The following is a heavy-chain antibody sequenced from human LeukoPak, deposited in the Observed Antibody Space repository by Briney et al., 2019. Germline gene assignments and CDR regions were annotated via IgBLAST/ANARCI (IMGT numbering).Heavy chain of an antibody. Sequence: GGSLRLSCAASGFTFSSYTMNWVRHAPGKGVECVASISSGSSYIYYADSVKGRFTISRDNAKNSLYLQMNSLRAEDTAVYYCARGYLYYFDFWGQGTLVTVSS. CDR1: GFTFSSYT. J-gene: IGHJ4*02. CDR3: ARGYLYYFDF. D-gene: IGHD5-18*01. CDR2: ISSGSSYI. V-gene: IGHV3-21*01.